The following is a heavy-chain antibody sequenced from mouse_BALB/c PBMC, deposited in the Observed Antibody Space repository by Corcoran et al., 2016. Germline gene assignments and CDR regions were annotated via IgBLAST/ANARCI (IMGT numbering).Heavy chain of an antibody. CDR2: INPYNGAT. CDR1: GYSFTGYY. V-gene: IGHV1-26*01. CDR3: ARSGFYAMDY. Sequence: EVQLQQSGPELVKPGASVKISCKASGYSFTGYYMHWVKQSHVKSLGWIGRINPYNGATSYNQNFKDKASLTVDKSSSTAYMELHSLTSEDSAVYYCARSGFYAMDYWGQGTSVTVSS. J-gene: IGHJ4*01.